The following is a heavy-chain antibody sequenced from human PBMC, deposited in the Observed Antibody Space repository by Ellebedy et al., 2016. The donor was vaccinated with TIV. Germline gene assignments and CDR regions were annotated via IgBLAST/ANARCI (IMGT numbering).Heavy chain of an antibody. D-gene: IGHD3-22*01. J-gene: IGHJ1*01. CDR1: GFDFSDYH. V-gene: IGHV3-11*03. CDR3: AAGGGYLIEH. Sequence: LSLXXAASGFDFSDYHMNWIRQAPGKGLEWVSYISSSYNYANYADSVKGRFTISRDNAQTSMYLHMNSLRAEDTAVYYCAAGGGYLIEHWGQGTLVTVSS. CDR2: ISSSYNYA.